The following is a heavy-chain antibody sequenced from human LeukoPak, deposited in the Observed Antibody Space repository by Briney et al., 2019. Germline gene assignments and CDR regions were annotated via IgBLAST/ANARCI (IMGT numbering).Heavy chain of an antibody. V-gene: IGHV3-74*01. D-gene: IGHD3-16*02. Sequence: PGGSLSLSCAASGFTFSSHWMHWVRQTPGMGLVWVSRINTDESKINHADSVKGRFTISRDNAKNSLYLQMNSLRVEDTAVYYCARSLGELSLAAAYWGQGILVTVSS. CDR3: ARSLGELSLAAAY. CDR2: INTDESKI. CDR1: GFTFSSHW. J-gene: IGHJ4*02.